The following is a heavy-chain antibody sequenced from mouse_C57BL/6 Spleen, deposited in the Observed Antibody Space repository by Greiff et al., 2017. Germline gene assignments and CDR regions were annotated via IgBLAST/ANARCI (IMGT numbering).Heavy chain of an antibody. Sequence: QVQLQQPGAELVKPGASVKLSCKASGYTFTSYGISWVKQRTGQGLEWIGEIYPRSGNTYYNEKFKGKATLTADKSSSTAYMELSSLTSEDSAVYFCARGEYYFDYWGQGTTLTVAS. CDR1: GYTFTSYG. CDR2: IYPRSGNT. CDR3: ARGEYYFDY. J-gene: IGHJ2*01. V-gene: IGHV1-81*01.